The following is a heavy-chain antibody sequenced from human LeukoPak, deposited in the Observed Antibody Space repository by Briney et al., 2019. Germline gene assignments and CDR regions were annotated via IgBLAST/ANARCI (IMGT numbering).Heavy chain of an antibody. V-gene: IGHV1-46*01. CDR2: INPSGDST. D-gene: IGHD4-17*01. CDR3: ARGPVTTWVDY. Sequence: GASVKVSCKASGYTFTSYYMHWVRQAPGQGLEWMGIINPSGDSTSYAQKFQGRVTMTRDTSTSTVYMELGSLRSEDTAVYYCARGPVTTWVDYWGQGTLVTVSS. CDR1: GYTFTSYY. J-gene: IGHJ4*02.